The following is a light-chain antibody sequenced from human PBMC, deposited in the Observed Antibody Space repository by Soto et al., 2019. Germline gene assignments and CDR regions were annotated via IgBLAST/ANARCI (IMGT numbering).Light chain of an antibody. CDR1: QGISSW. CDR2: TGS. J-gene: IGKJ4*01. Sequence: DIQMTQSPSSVSASVGDRVSITCRARQGISSWLAWYQQKPGRAPKLLIYTGSSLQSGVPSRFSGTGSVTDFTLTISSLQTEDVATYYCHQANSFPLTFGGGTKVEIK. V-gene: IGKV1-12*01. CDR3: HQANSFPLT.